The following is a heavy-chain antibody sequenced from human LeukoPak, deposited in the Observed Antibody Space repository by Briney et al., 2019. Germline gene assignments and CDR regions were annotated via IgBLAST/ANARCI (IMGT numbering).Heavy chain of an antibody. V-gene: IGHV3-7*03. CDR2: INHNGNVN. CDR1: GFAFSSYW. J-gene: IGHJ6*02. D-gene: IGHD3-16*01. CDR3: ARGGGLDV. Sequence: GGSLRLSCAASGFAFSSYWMNWARQAPGKGLEWVASINHNGNVNYYVDSVKGRFTISRDNAKDSLYLQMSNLRAEDTAVYFCARGGGLDVWGQGATVTVSS.